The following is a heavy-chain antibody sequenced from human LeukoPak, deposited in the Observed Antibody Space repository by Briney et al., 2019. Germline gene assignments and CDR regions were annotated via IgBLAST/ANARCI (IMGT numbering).Heavy chain of an antibody. CDR1: GGTFSSYT. J-gene: IGHJ4*02. D-gene: IGHD3-3*01. CDR3: ASGVGPRFLEWLFPFDY. V-gene: IGHV1-69*05. CDR2: IIPMFDTV. Sequence: GASVKVSCKASGGTFSSYTISWVRQAPGQGLEWMGGIIPMFDTVKYAQKFQGRVTITTDESTSTAYMELSSLRSEDTAVYYCASGVGPRFLEWLFPFDYWGQGTLVTVSS.